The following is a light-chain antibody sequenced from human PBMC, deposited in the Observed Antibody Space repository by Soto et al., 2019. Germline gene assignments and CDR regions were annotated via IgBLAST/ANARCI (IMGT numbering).Light chain of an antibody. V-gene: IGKV1-12*01. CDR2: AAS. CDR1: QGISSS. Sequence: DIQWTQSPSSWSASVGARVTITCRASQGISSSLAGYQQKPGKAPKLLIYAASILKSGVPSRFSGSGSGTDFTLTISSLQPEDVATYYCQQAKSFPWTFGQGTKVDIK. J-gene: IGKJ1*01. CDR3: QQAKSFPWT.